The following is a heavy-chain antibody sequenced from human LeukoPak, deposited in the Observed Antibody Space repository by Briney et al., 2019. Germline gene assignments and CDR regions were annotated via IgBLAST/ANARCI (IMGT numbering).Heavy chain of an antibody. CDR3: AGKMVGFDY. CDR1: GFSFENYN. J-gene: IGHJ4*02. Sequence: GGSLRLSCAASGFSFENYNMNWVRQAPGKGLEWVAFIRYDGSNKYYADSVKGRFTISRDNSKNTLYLQMNSLRAEDTAVYYCAGKMVGFDYWGQGTLVTVSS. D-gene: IGHD2-15*01. CDR2: IRYDGSNK. V-gene: IGHV3-30*02.